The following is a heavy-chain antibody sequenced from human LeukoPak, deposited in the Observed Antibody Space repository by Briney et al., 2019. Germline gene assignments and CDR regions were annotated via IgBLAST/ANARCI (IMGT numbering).Heavy chain of an antibody. CDR3: ARFVGFYGMDV. Sequence: SETLSLTCTVSGGSISNYYWTWIRQPAGKGLEWIGRIYTSGSTNYNPSLKSRVTMSVDTSKNQFSLRLSSVTAADTAVYYCARFVGFYGMDVWGQRTTVTASS. D-gene: IGHD3-16*02. J-gene: IGHJ6*02. CDR1: GGSISNYY. CDR2: IYTSGST. V-gene: IGHV4-4*07.